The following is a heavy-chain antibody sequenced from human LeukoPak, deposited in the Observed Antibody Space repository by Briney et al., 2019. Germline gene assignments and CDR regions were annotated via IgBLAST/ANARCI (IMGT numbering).Heavy chain of an antibody. CDR2: IYYSGST. CDR1: GGSISSYY. D-gene: IGHD6-13*01. Sequence: SETLSLTCTVSGGSISSYYWSWIRQPPGKGLEWIEYIYYSGSTNYNPSLKSRVTISVDTSKNQFSLKLSSVTAADTAVYYCARSSSWQNYYFDYWGQGTLVTVSS. J-gene: IGHJ4*02. V-gene: IGHV4-59*01. CDR3: ARSSSWQNYYFDY.